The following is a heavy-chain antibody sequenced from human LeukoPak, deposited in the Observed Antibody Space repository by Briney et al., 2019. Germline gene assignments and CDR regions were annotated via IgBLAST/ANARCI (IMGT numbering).Heavy chain of an antibody. CDR2: ISGSGGST. CDR3: ARGGRVSGWYDWFDP. Sequence: GGSLRLSCAASGFTFSSYAMSWVRQAPGKGLEWVSAISGSGGSTYYADSVKGRFTISRDNAKNSLYLQMNSLRAEDTAVYYCARGGRVSGWYDWFDPWGQGTLVTVSS. J-gene: IGHJ5*02. D-gene: IGHD6-19*01. CDR1: GFTFSSYA. V-gene: IGHV3-23*01.